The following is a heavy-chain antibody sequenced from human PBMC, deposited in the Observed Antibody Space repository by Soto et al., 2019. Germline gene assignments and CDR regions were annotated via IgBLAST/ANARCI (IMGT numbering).Heavy chain of an antibody. CDR2: INHSGTT. J-gene: IGHJ4*02. D-gene: IGHD3-16*02. CDR3: ARANTYDKVWGTYRHLFHFDY. Sequence: HVQLQQWGAGLLRPSETLSLTCAAHGETFSGYYWTCIRQTPGKRLEWIGEINHSGTTNYNPSLSSRVTISVDTAKSQFSLNLTSVSAADTSVYYCARANTYDKVWGTYRHLFHFDYWDQGTLVSVSS. CDR1: GETFSGYY. V-gene: IGHV4-34*02.